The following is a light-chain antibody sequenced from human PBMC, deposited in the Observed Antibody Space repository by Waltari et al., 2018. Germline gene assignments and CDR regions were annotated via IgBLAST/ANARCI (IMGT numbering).Light chain of an antibody. Sequence: EIVLTQSPATLSLSPGQRAALSCRASQDVNYYLAWYQQKPGQPPRLLIYDASKRATGIPARFSGSGSGTDFTLTISTLEPEDFGVYYCQQRYAFGGGTKVEI. CDR1: QDVNYY. V-gene: IGKV3-11*01. J-gene: IGKJ4*01. CDR2: DAS. CDR3: QQRYA.